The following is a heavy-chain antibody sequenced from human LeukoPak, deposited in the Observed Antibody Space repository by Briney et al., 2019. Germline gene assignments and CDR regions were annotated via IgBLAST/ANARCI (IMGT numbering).Heavy chain of an antibody. Sequence: GRSLRLSCAASGFTFSSYSMNWVRQAPGKGLEWVSSISSSSSYIYYADSVKGRFTISRDNAKNSLYLQMNSLRAEDTAVYYCARGAAVADYYFDYWGQGTLVTVSS. V-gene: IGHV3-21*01. CDR2: ISSSSSYI. CDR3: ARGAAVADYYFDY. J-gene: IGHJ4*02. CDR1: GFTFSSYS. D-gene: IGHD6-19*01.